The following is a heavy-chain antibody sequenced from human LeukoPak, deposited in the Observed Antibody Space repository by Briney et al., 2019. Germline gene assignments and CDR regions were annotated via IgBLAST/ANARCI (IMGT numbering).Heavy chain of an antibody. J-gene: IGHJ5*02. D-gene: IGHD2-2*01. V-gene: IGHV4-34*01. CDR3: ARESCSSTSCHTIRGNWFDP. CDR1: GGSFSGYY. CDR2: INHSGST. Sequence: PSETLSLTCAVYGGSFSGYYWSWIRQPPGKGLEWIGEINHSGSTNYNPSLKSRVTISVDTSKNQFSLKLSSVTAADTAVYYCARESCSSTSCHTIRGNWFDPWGQGTLVTVSS.